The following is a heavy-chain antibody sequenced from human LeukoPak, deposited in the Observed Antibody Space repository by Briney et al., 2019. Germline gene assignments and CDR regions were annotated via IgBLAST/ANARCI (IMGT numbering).Heavy chain of an antibody. J-gene: IGHJ4*02. D-gene: IGHD3-16*01. CDR2: IHHSGDT. CDR1: GYSITSIYY. Sequence: PSETLSLTCAVSGYSITSIYYWGWIRQPPGKGLEWIGSIHHSGDTAYNPSLKSQVTISVDTSKSQFSLKLSSVTAADTAVYYCARSYASSGLDHWGQGTLVTVSS. CDR3: ARSYASSGLDH. V-gene: IGHV4-38-2*01.